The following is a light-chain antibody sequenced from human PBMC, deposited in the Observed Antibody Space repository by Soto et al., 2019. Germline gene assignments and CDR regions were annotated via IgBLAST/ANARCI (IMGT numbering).Light chain of an antibody. V-gene: IGLV2-18*01. CDR3: SLYTSENTYV. J-gene: IGLJ1*01. CDR2: EAS. CDR1: STDFVSYNR. Sequence: QFALTQPTSVSGYPGHSLTISCTGTSTDFVSYNRVYWYQQPPGTAPKLIIYEASNRPSGVPDRFSGSKSGKXASLTISGLQAADEADYYCSLYTSENTYVFGNGTKVTVL.